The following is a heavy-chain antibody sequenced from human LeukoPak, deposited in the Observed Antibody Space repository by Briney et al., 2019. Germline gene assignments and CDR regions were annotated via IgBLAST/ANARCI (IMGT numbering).Heavy chain of an antibody. J-gene: IGHJ4*02. V-gene: IGHV3-74*01. Sequence: GGSLRLSCAASGNYWMHWVRQAPGKGLVWVSHINSDGSWTSYADSVKGRFAISKDNAKNTVYLQMDSLRAEDTAVYYCVSFYETYWGRGTLVTVSS. CDR1: GNYW. CDR2: INSDGSWT. D-gene: IGHD2/OR15-2a*01. CDR3: VSFYETY.